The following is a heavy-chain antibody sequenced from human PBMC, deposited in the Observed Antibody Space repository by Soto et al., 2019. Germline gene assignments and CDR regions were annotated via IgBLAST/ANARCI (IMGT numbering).Heavy chain of an antibody. D-gene: IGHD3-10*01. CDR2: ISAYNGNT. Sequence: ASVKVSCKASGYTFTSYGISWVRQAPGQGLEWMGWISAYNGNTNYAQKLQGRVTMTTDTSTSTAYMELRSLRSDDTAVYYCARDIWFGESTGGFDPWGQGTLVTVSS. V-gene: IGHV1-18*01. CDR1: GYTFTSYG. J-gene: IGHJ5*02. CDR3: ARDIWFGESTGGFDP.